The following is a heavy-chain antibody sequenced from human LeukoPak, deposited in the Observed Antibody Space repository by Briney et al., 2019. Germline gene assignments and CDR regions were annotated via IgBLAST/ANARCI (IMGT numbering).Heavy chain of an antibody. CDR3: AREEVPAAIVVWFDP. CDR2: ISAYNGNT. Sequence: ASVKVSCKASGYTFTSYGISWVRQAPGQGLEWMGWISAYNGNTNYAQKFQGRVTITADESTSTAYMELSSLRSEDTAVYYCAREEVPAAIVVWFDPWGQGTLVTVSS. CDR1: GYTFTSYG. J-gene: IGHJ5*02. D-gene: IGHD2-2*01. V-gene: IGHV1-18*01.